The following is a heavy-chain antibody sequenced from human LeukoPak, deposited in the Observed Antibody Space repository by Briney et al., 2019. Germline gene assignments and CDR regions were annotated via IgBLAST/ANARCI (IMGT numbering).Heavy chain of an antibody. D-gene: IGHD3-10*01. Sequence: GGSLRLSCAASGFSFSSYWMTWVRQAPGKGLEWVSSISSSSSYIYYADSVKGRFTISRDNAKNSLYLQMNSLRAEDTAVYYCATQSYGSGSYTDYWGQGTLVTVSS. V-gene: IGHV3-21*04. CDR1: GFSFSSYW. J-gene: IGHJ4*02. CDR2: ISSSSSYI. CDR3: ATQSYGSGSYTDY.